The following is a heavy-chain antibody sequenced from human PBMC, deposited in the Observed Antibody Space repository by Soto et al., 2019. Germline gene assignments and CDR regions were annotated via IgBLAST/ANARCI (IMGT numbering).Heavy chain of an antibody. CDR2: INPSGGST. CDR3: ARDPHYYDSSGSSEDYYGMDV. Sequence: ASVKVSCKASGYTFTSYYMHWVRQAPGQGLEWMGIINPSGGSTSYAQKFQGRVTMTRDTSTSTVYMELSSLRSEDTAVYYCARDPHYYDSSGSSEDYYGMDVWGQGTTVTVSS. D-gene: IGHD3-22*01. CDR1: GYTFTSYY. V-gene: IGHV1-46*01. J-gene: IGHJ6*02.